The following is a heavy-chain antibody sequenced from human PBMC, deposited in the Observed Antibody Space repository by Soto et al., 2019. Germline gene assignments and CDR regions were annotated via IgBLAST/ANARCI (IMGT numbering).Heavy chain of an antibody. CDR2: IRGDGGQT. CDR1: GFTFSSYG. J-gene: IGHJ4*02. Sequence: GGSLRLSCTASGFTFSSYGMGWVRQAQGKGLQWVSTIRGDGGQTHYTDSVKGRLSISRDNSKNTVYLQMDSLRAEDTAMYFCARDVGLDSDDFLAYWGQGTQVTV. CDR3: ARDVGLDSDDFLAY. V-gene: IGHV3-23*01. D-gene: IGHD4-17*01.